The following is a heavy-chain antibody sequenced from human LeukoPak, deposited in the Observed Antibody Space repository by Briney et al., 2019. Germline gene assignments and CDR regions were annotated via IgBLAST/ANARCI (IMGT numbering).Heavy chain of an antibody. V-gene: IGHV3-48*03. J-gene: IGHJ5*02. CDR2: ISSSGSTI. CDR3: ARAGGYCSSTSCPSIEFDIEFDP. Sequence: PGGSLRLSCAASGFTFSSYEMNWVRQAPGKGLEWVSYISSSGSTIYYADSVKGRFTISRDNAKNSLYLQMNSLRAEDTAVYYCARAGGYCSSTSCPSIEFDIEFDPWGQGTLVTVSS. CDR1: GFTFSSYE. D-gene: IGHD2-2*01.